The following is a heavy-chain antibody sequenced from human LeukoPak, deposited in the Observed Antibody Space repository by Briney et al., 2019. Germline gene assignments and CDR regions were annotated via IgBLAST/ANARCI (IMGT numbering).Heavy chain of an antibody. D-gene: IGHD2-15*01. CDR1: GGTFSSYA. CDR2: IIPIFGTA. Sequence: SVKVSCKASGGTFSSYAISWVRQAPGQGLEWMGGIIPIFGTANYAQKLQGRVTITADESTSTAYMELSSLRSEDTAVYYCASGYCSGGSCYGPDRGDYWGQGTLVTVSS. CDR3: ASGYCSGGSCYGPDRGDY. J-gene: IGHJ4*02. V-gene: IGHV1-69*13.